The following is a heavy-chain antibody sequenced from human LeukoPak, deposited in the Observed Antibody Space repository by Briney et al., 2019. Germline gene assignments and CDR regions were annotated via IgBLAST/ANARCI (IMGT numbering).Heavy chain of an antibody. V-gene: IGHV4-59*01. CDR3: ARDRGPDPQQWLDHWYFDL. J-gene: IGHJ2*01. D-gene: IGHD6-19*01. CDR2: IYYSGTT. Sequence: SETLSLTCTVSGGSISSYSWNWIRQPPGKGLEWIGDIYYSGTTNYNPSLKSRVTISVDTSKNQFSLKLSSVTAADTAVYYCARDRGPDPQQWLDHWYFDLWGRGTLVTVSS. CDR1: GGSISSYS.